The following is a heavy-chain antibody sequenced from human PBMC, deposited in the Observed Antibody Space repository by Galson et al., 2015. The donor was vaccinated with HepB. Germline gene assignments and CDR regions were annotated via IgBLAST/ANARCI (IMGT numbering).Heavy chain of an antibody. V-gene: IGHV3-30-3*01. J-gene: IGHJ3*02. Sequence: SLRLSCAASGSTFSTYTMNWVRQAPGKGLEWVAVISYDGSNKYYADSMKGRFTISRDNSKNTLYLQMNSLRAEDTAVYYCARAMLVNSFDNWGQGTMVTVSS. D-gene: IGHD3-22*01. CDR3: ARAMLVNSFDN. CDR1: GSTFSTYT. CDR2: ISYDGSNK.